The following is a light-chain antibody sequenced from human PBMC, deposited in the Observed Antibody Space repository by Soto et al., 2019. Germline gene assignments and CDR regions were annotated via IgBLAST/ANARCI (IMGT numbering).Light chain of an antibody. CDR3: QQYHSYPYT. CDR2: KAS. Sequence: DIQMTQSPSTLSASVGDRVTITCRASQSIGTWLAWYQQKPGKAPKVLIYKASSLESGVPSRISGSGSGAEFTLTISSLQPDDFATYYCQQYHSYPYTFGQGTKLESK. CDR1: QSIGTW. J-gene: IGKJ2*01. V-gene: IGKV1-5*03.